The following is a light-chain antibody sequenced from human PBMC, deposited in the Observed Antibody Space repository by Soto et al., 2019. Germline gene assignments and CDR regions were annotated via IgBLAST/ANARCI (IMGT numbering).Light chain of an antibody. CDR3: CSPAGTGSYTVL. J-gene: IGLJ2*01. CDR1: GSDVGGYDF. Sequence: QSVLTQPRSVSGSPGQSVTISCTGTGSDVGGYDFVSWYQQHPGKAPQLMIYDVTKRPSGVPVRFSGSKSGNTASLTISGLQVDDEADYFCCSPAGTGSYTVLFGGGTKLTVL. V-gene: IGLV2-11*01. CDR2: DVT.